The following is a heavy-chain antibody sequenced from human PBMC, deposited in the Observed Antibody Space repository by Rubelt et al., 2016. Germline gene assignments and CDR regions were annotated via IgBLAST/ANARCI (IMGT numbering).Heavy chain of an antibody. D-gene: IGHD1-14*01. CDR1: GFTFSSYA. Sequence: EVQLLESGGGLVQPGGSLRLSCAASGFTFSSYAMSWVRQAPGKGLEWVSAISGNGVNTNYADSVKGRFTISRDNSKNTLYLQMNSLRAEDTAIYYCARKPGGFDYWGQGTLVTVSS. J-gene: IGHJ4*02. CDR2: ISGNGVNT. V-gene: IGHV3-23*01. CDR3: ARKPGGFDY.